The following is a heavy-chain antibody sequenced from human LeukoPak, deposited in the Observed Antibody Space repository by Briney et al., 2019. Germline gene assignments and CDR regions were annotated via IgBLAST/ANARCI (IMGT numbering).Heavy chain of an antibody. Sequence: PSETLSLTCAVYGGSFSDYYWSWIRQPPGKGLEWIGEINHSGSTNYNPSLKSRVTISVDTSKNQFSLKLSSVTAADTAVYYCARGQLGDAYNFEYWGQGTVVTVSS. CDR3: ARGQLGDAYNFEY. D-gene: IGHD5-24*01. V-gene: IGHV4-34*01. CDR1: GGSFSDYY. CDR2: INHSGST. J-gene: IGHJ4*02.